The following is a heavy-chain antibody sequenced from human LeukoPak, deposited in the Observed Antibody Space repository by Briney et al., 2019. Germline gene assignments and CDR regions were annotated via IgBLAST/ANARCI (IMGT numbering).Heavy chain of an antibody. CDR2: IYYSGST. J-gene: IGHJ6*03. CDR3: ARGYCSGGSCYSYYYYNYMDV. D-gene: IGHD2-15*01. CDR1: GVSISSSNSY. Sequence: KPSETLSLTCTVSGVSISSSNSYWGWIRQPPGKGLEWIGSIYYSGSTYYNPSLKSRVTISVDTSKNQFSLKLSSVTAADTAVYYCARGYCSGGSCYSYYYYNYMDVWGKGTTVTVSS. V-gene: IGHV4-39*07.